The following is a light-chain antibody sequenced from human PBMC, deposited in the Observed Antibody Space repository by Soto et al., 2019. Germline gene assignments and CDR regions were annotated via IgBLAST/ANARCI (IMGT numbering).Light chain of an antibody. CDR3: CSYAGSSTSYV. V-gene: IGLV2-23*02. CDR2: EVS. CDR1: SNDVGSNNL. J-gene: IGLJ1*01. Sequence: QSVLTQPASVSGSPGQSITISCTGTSNDVGSNNLVFWYQQHPGKAPKLMIYEVSKRPSGVSNRFSGSKSGNTASLTISGLQAEDEADYYCCSYAGSSTSYVFGTGTQLTVL.